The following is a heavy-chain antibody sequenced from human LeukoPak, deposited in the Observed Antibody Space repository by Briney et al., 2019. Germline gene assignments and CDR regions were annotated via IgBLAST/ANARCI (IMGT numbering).Heavy chain of an antibody. CDR1: GFTFSSYE. Sequence: GGSLRLSYAASGFTFSSYEMNWVRQAPGKGLEWVSYISSSGSTIYYADSVKGRFTISRDNAKNSLYLQMNSLRAEDTAVYYCAGLGWLVDYWGQGTLVTVSS. J-gene: IGHJ4*02. V-gene: IGHV3-48*03. CDR2: ISSSGSTI. D-gene: IGHD6-19*01. CDR3: AGLGWLVDY.